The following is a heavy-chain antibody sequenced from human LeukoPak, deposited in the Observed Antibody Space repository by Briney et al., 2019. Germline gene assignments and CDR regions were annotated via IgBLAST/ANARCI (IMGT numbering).Heavy chain of an antibody. CDR2: INNGGTDT. CDR3: AAAVNTGRAEHY. D-gene: IGHD4-17*01. J-gene: IGHJ4*02. Sequence: PGGSLRLSCAASGFSFSTFAMGWVRQAPGKGLEWVSSINNGGTDTYYEDSVKGRFTISRDNSKNTLFLHINSLSVEDTAVYYCAAAVNTGRAEHYWGQGTLVTVSS. V-gene: IGHV3-23*01. CDR1: GFSFSTFA.